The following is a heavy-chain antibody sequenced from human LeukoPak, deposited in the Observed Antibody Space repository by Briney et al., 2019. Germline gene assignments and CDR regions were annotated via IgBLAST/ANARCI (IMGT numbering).Heavy chain of an antibody. CDR2: IYNSGST. J-gene: IGHJ4*02. CDR1: GGSISSDY. Sequence: PSETLSLTCTVSGGSISSDYWSWIRQPPGKGLEWIGYIYNSGSTNYNPSLKSRVTISVDTSKNQFSLKLSSVTAAATAVYYCARTFGYCSAGSCQHFDYWGQGTLVSVSS. CDR3: ARTFGYCSAGSCQHFDY. V-gene: IGHV4-59*01. D-gene: IGHD2-15*01.